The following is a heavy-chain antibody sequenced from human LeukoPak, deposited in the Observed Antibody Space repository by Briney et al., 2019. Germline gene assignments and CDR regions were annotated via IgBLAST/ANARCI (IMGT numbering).Heavy chain of an antibody. CDR2: IYYTGST. Sequence: SASLSLTCTVSGGSITGSYWSWLRQPPGKGLEYIGYIYYTGSTNYNPSPKSRVTISLDTSKNQFSLKLSSVTAADTAVYYCATAGPISGRHNYFDSWGQGTLVTVSS. D-gene: IGHD3-10*01. CDR3: ATAGPISGRHNYFDS. CDR1: GGSITGSY. V-gene: IGHV4-59*01. J-gene: IGHJ4*02.